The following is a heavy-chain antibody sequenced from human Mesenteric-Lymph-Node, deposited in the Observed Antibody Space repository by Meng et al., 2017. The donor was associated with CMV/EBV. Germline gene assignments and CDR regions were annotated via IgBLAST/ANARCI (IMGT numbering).Heavy chain of an antibody. CDR3: ASSRISGFDP. CDR2: INHSGST. Sequence: LALHFVVSGGSFSGYHWSWIRQPPGKGLEWIVEINHSGSTNYNPSLKSRVTLSVDTSKNQFSLKLSSVTAADTAVYYCASSRISGFDPWGQGTLVTVSS. J-gene: IGHJ5*02. CDR1: GGSFSGYH. D-gene: IGHD3-10*01. V-gene: IGHV4-34*01.